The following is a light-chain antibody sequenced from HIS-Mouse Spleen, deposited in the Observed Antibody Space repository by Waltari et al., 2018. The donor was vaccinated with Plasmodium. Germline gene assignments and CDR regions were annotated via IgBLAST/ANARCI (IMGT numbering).Light chain of an antibody. CDR1: QSVSSN. CDR3: QQYNNWSFT. J-gene: IGKJ3*01. V-gene: IGKV3-15*01. CDR2: GAS. Sequence: EIVMTQSPATLSVSPGERATLSGRASQSVSSNLAWSQQKPGQAPRLLIYGASTRATGIPARLSGSGSGTEFTLTISSLQSEDFAVYYCQQYNNWSFTFGPGTKVDIK.